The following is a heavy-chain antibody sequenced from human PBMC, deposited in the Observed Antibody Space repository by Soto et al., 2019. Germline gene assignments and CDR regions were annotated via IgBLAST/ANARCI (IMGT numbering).Heavy chain of an antibody. Sequence: ASVKVSCKASGYTFTSYYMHWVRHAPGQGLEWMGIINPSGGSTSYAQKFQGRVTMTRDTSTSTVYMELSSLRSEDTAVYYCARVGRFYDILTVYYHFLGLAFDTWGQGTMVTGSS. CDR1: GYTFTSYY. J-gene: IGHJ3*02. CDR2: INPSGGST. CDR3: ARVGRFYDILTVYYHFLGLAFDT. V-gene: IGHV1-46*03. D-gene: IGHD3-9*01.